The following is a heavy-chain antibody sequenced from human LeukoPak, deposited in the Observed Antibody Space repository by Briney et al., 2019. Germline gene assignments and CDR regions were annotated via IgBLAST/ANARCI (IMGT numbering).Heavy chain of an antibody. Sequence: GGSLRLSCAASGFTFGNSAMSWVRHAPGKGLEWVSAISGSGGRTYYADSVKGRFTISRDESKNTLYLQMSSLRAEDTAVYYCAKDATIQGEYFGYWGQGTLVTVSS. CDR2: ISGSGGRT. CDR3: AKDATIQGEYFGY. V-gene: IGHV3-23*01. CDR1: GFTFGNSA. D-gene: IGHD3-16*01. J-gene: IGHJ4*02.